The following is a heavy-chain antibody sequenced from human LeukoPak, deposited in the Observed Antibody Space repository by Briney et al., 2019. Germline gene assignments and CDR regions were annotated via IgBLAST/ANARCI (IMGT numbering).Heavy chain of an antibody. CDR1: GFTVSDNY. CDR3: ARGGATSAFGI. J-gene: IGHJ3*02. V-gene: IGHV3-53*05. CDR2: IYSGDST. D-gene: IGHD1-26*01. Sequence: GGSLRLSCAASGFTVSDNYMSWVRQAPGKGLEWVSIIYSGDSTYYADSVKGRFTISRDNSKNTLYLQMNSLRAEDTAVYYCARGGATSAFGIWGQGTMVTVSS.